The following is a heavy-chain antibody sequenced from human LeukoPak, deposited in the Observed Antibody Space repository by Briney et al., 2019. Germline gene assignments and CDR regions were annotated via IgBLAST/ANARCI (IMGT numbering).Heavy chain of an antibody. J-gene: IGHJ4*02. V-gene: IGHV1-18*01. CDR3: ARGYSSGWYIDY. CDR1: GYTFTSYG. CDR2: ISAYNGNT. D-gene: IGHD6-19*01. Sequence: GESLKISCQASGYTFTSYGISWVRQAPGQGLEWMGWISAYNGNTNYAQKLQGRVTMTTDTSTSTAYMELRSLRSDDTAVYYCARGYSSGWYIDYWGQGTLVTVSS.